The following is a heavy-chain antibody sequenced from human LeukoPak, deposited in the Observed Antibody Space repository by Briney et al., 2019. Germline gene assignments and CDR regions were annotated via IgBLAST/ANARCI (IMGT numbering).Heavy chain of an antibody. V-gene: IGHV3-7*01. CDR1: GFTFSNYW. Sequence: PGGSLRLSCAASGFTFSNYWMSWVRQAPGKGLEWVANIKQDRSEKYYVDSVKGRFTISRDNAKNSLYLQMNSLRAEDTAVYYCAKSDDYYMDVWGKGTTVTVSS. J-gene: IGHJ6*03. CDR2: IKQDRSEK. CDR3: AKSDDYYMDV.